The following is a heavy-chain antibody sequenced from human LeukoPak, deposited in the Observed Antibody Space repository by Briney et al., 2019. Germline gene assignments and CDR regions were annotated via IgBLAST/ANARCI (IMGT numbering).Heavy chain of an antibody. D-gene: IGHD2-2*01. J-gene: IGHJ4*02. CDR1: GGSFSGYY. V-gene: IGHV4-34*01. CDR3: ARTGPAAIEFDY. Sequence: PSETLSLTCAVYGGSFSGYYWSWIRQPPGKGLEWIGEINHSGSTNYNPSLKSRVTISVDTSKNQFSLKLSSVTAADTAVYYCARTGPAAIEFDYWGQGTLVTVSS. CDR2: INHSGST.